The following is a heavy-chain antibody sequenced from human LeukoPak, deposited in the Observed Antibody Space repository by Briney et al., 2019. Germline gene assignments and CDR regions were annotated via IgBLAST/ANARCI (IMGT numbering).Heavy chain of an antibody. CDR3: ASDRVC. CDR2: ITGSSNTT. Sequence: GGSPRLSCAASGFIFSSYSMNWVRQAPGKGLEWVSYITGSSNTTHYADSVKGRFTISRDNAKNSLYLQMNSLRAEDTAVYFCASDRVCWGQGTLVTVSS. CDR1: GFIFSSYS. V-gene: IGHV3-48*04. J-gene: IGHJ4*02.